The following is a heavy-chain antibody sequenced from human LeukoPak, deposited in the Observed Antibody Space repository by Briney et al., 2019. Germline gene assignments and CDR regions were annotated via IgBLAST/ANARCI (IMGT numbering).Heavy chain of an antibody. CDR1: GFTFSSYA. J-gene: IGHJ1*01. V-gene: IGHV3-23*01. D-gene: IGHD1-14*01. CDR2: ISGSGGST. CDR3: ARGEGRYEAEYFQH. Sequence: GGSLRLSCAASGFTFSSYAMSWVRQAPGKGLEWVSAISGSGGSTYYADSVKGRFTISRDNSKNTLYLQMNSLRAEDTAVYYCARGEGRYEAEYFQHWGQGTLVTVSS.